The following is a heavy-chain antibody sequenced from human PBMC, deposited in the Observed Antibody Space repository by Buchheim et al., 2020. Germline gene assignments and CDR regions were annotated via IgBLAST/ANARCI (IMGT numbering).Heavy chain of an antibody. CDR3: ARVPYSPGDSLAFDI. D-gene: IGHD2-21*02. Sequence: QVQLRESGPGLVKPSETLSLTCTVSGGSVSSGSYYWSWIRQPPGKGLEWIGYVHYSRSTNHNPSLMRRVTISIDTSKNQFSLNLRSVTAADTAVYYCARVPYSPGDSLAFDIWGQGT. J-gene: IGHJ3*02. CDR1: GGSVSSGSYY. V-gene: IGHV4-61*01. CDR2: VHYSRST.